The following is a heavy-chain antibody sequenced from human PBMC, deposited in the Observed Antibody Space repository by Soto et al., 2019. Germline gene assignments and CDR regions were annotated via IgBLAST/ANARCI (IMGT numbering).Heavy chain of an antibody. CDR2: IYPGDSDT. CDR1: GYSFTSYW. CDR3: ARDARGYYYDSSGPPDAFDI. V-gene: IGHV5-51*01. Sequence: GESLKISCKGSGYSFTSYWIGWVRQMPGKGLEWMGIIYPGDSDTRYSPSFQGQVTISADKSISTAYLQWSSLKASDTAMYYCARDARGYYYDSSGPPDAFDIWGQGTMVTVSS. D-gene: IGHD3-22*01. J-gene: IGHJ3*02.